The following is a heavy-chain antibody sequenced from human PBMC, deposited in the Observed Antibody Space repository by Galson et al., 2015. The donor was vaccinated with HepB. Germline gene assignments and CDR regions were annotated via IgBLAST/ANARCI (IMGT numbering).Heavy chain of an antibody. J-gene: IGHJ3*02. CDR2: IYYSGST. CDR3: ARKLGTDAFDI. V-gene: IGHV4-30-4*01. Sequence: LSLTCTVSGGSVSSGDYYWSWIRQPPGKGLEWIGYIYYSGSTYYNPSLKSRVTISVDTSKNQFSLRLSSVTAADTAVYYCARKLGTDAFDIWGQGTVVTVSS. D-gene: IGHD7-27*01. CDR1: GGSVSSGDYY.